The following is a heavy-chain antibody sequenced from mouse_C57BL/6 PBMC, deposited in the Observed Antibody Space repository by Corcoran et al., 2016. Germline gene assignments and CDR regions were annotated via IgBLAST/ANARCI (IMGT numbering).Heavy chain of an antibody. CDR2: INTYSGVP. J-gene: IGHJ4*01. CDR3: AGNYDAMDY. D-gene: IGHD2-1*01. CDR1: GYTFTTYG. V-gene: IGHV9-3*01. Sequence: QIQLVQSGPELKKPGETVKISCKASGYTFTTYGMSWVKQAPGKGLKWLGWINTYSGVPTYADDFKGRFAFSLETSASNAYLQINNLKNEDTATYFCAGNYDAMDYWGQGTSVTVSS.